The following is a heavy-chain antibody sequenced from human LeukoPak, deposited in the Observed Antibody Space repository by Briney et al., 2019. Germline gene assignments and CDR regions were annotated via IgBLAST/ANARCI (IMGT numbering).Heavy chain of an antibody. J-gene: IGHJ3*02. D-gene: IGHD3-10*01. CDR1: GGSFSGYY. Sequence: SETLSLTCAVYGGSFSGYYWSWIRQPPGKGLEWIGEINHSGSTNYNPPLKSRVTISVDTSKNQFSLKLSSVTAADTAVYYCARGMRYYGSGSYGIWGQGTMVTVSS. CDR2: INHSGST. CDR3: ARGMRYYGSGSYGI. V-gene: IGHV4-34*01.